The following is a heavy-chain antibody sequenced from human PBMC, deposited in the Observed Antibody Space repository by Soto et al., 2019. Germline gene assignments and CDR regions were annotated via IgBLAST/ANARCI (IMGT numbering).Heavy chain of an antibody. CDR2: ISSSSSTI. J-gene: IGHJ6*02. V-gene: IGHV3-48*02. Sequence: GGSLRLSCAASGFTFSSYSMNWVRQAPGKGLEWVSYISSSSSTIYYADSVKGRFTISRDNAKNSLYLQMNSLRDEDTAVYYCGISGVYSSGWPYYYGMDVWGQGTTVTVSS. CDR3: GISGVYSSGWPYYYGMDV. D-gene: IGHD6-19*01. CDR1: GFTFSSYS.